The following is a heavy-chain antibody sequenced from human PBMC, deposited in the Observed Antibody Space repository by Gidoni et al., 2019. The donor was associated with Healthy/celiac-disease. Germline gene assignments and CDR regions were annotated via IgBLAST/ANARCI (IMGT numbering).Heavy chain of an antibody. CDR1: GGSFSGYY. D-gene: IGHD2-2*02. Sequence: QVQLQQLGAGLFKPSETLSLTCAVYGGSFSGYYWSWIRQPPGKGLEWIGEINHSGSTNYTPSLKSRVTISVDTSKNQFSLKLSSVTAADTAVYYCARGRCSSTSCYRPYYYYGMDVWGQGTTVTVSS. J-gene: IGHJ6*02. V-gene: IGHV4-34*01. CDR3: ARGRCSSTSCYRPYYYYGMDV. CDR2: INHSGST.